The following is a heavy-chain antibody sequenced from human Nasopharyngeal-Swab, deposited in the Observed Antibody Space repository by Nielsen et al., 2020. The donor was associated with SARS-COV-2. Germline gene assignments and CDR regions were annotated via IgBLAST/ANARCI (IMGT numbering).Heavy chain of an antibody. V-gene: IGHV1-69*01. Sequence: WVRHAPGQGLEWMGGTIPVFGTPICAQKFQGRVTITADESTSTAYMELGSLRSEDTAFYYCARLNNYDSGGYYYIDYWGQGTLVTVSS. CDR2: TIPVFGTP. J-gene: IGHJ4*02. CDR3: ARLNNYDSGGYYYIDY. D-gene: IGHD3-22*01.